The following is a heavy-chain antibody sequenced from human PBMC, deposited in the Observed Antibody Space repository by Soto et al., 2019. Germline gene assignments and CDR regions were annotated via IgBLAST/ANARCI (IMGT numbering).Heavy chain of an antibody. CDR3: ARGDSITRYYYYGMDV. CDR1: GYSFTSYW. Sequence: PGESLNLSCKGSGYSFTSYWIGWVLQMPGKGLEWMGIIYPGDSDTRYSPSFQGQVTISADKSISTAYLQWSSLKASDTAMYYCARGDSITRYYYYGMDVWGQGTTVTVSS. J-gene: IGHJ6*02. D-gene: IGHD6-13*01. V-gene: IGHV5-51*01. CDR2: IYPGDSDT.